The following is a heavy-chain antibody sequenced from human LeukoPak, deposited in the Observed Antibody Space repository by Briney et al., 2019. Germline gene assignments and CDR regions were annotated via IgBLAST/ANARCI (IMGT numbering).Heavy chain of an antibody. J-gene: IGHJ3*02. CDR2: MIPMFGTA. CDR3: ACQGGGDSRSWPDAFDI. Sequence: VKVSCKASGGTFISYAISWVRPAPGQGRGGVGRMIPMFGTANTTQKFQGRVTSTTDQSTSTSYMELSSLRYEDTAVYSCACQGGGDSRSWPDAFDIWGQGTMVTVSS. D-gene: IGHD6-13*01. V-gene: IGHV1-69*13. CDR1: GGTFISYA.